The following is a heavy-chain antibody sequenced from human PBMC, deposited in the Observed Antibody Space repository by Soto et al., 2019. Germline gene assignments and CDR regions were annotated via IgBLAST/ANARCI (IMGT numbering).Heavy chain of an antibody. CDR3: AKDYLTAGYSSGWYDH. D-gene: IGHD6-19*01. J-gene: IGHJ5*02. V-gene: IGHV3-9*01. CDR2: ISWNSGSI. CDR1: GFIFGDYG. Sequence: GGSLRLSCAASGFIFGDYGMHWVRQPPGKGLEWVSGISWNSGSIGYADSVQGRFTISRDNAKNSLYLQMNSLRTEDTAFYYCAKDYLTAGYSSGWYDHWGQGALVTVSS.